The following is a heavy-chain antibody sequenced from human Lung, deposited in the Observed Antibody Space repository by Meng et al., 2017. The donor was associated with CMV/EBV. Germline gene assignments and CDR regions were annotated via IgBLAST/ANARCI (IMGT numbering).Heavy chain of an antibody. J-gene: IGHJ4*02. V-gene: IGHV4-34*01. CDR1: GGSFSEYD. D-gene: IGHD7-27*01. CDR2: INHSGNT. CDR3: ARRSPNWGLGD. Sequence: SETLSLTCAVYGGSFSEYDWSWIRQSPGKGLEWMGEINHSGNTTYNPSLKSRATISIDASKRQFYLKLYSVTAADTAVYYCARRSPNWGLGDWGQGTLVTVSS.